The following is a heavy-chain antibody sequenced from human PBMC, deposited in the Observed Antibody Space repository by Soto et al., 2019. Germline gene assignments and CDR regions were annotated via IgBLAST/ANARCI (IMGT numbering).Heavy chain of an antibody. CDR1: GGSISSSNW. J-gene: IGHJ3*02. CDR2: IYHSGST. V-gene: IGHV4-4*02. Sequence: QVQLQESGPGLVKPSGTLSLTCAVSGGSISSSNWWIWVRQPPGKGREWIGEIYHSGSTNYNPSLKSRVTRSVDKSKNQFSLKLSSVTAADTAVYYCARVLSRIASAGTGAFDIWGQGTMVTVSS. CDR3: ARVLSRIASAGTGAFDI. D-gene: IGHD6-13*01.